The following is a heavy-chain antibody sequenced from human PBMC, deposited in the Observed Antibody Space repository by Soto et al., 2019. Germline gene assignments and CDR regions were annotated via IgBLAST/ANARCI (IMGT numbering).Heavy chain of an antibody. CDR1: GFSLSNGRMG. J-gene: IGHJ4*02. CDR2: IFSNDEK. Sequence: QVTLKESGPVLVKPTETLTLTCTVSGFSLSNGRMGVSWIRQPPGEALEWLAHIFSNDEKSYSTSVKSRLTISKDTSKSQVVLTMTNMDPVDTATYYCARIRQGGPVGSFDYWGQGTLVTVSS. V-gene: IGHV2-26*01. CDR3: ARIRQGGPVGSFDY. D-gene: IGHD1-26*01.